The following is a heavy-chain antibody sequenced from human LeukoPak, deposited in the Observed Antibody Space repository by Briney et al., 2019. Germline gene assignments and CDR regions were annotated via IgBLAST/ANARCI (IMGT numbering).Heavy chain of an antibody. Sequence: GGSLRLSCTASGFSFSTYSMSWVRQAPGKGLEWVSYIVGSSSNIYYADSVKGRFTISRDNAKNSLYLQMDSLRAEDTAVYYCATDSPETAAFDYWGQGTLVTVSS. J-gene: IGHJ4*02. CDR1: GFSFSTYS. D-gene: IGHD1-1*01. V-gene: IGHV3-48*04. CDR2: IVGSSSNI. CDR3: ATDSPETAAFDY.